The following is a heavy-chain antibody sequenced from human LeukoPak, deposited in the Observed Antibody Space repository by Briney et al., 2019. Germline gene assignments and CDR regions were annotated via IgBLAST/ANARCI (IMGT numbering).Heavy chain of an antibody. V-gene: IGHV4-34*01. CDR2: INHSGST. J-gene: IGHJ6*02. D-gene: IGHD3-10*01. CDR3: ARVVTMVRGVINYYYFGMDV. Sequence: PSETLSLTCAVYGGSFSGYYWSWIRQPPGKGLEWIGEINHSGSTNYNPSLKSRVTISVDTSKNQFSLKLSSVTAADTAVYYCARVVTMVRGVINYYYFGMDVWGQGTTVTVSS. CDR1: GGSFSGYY.